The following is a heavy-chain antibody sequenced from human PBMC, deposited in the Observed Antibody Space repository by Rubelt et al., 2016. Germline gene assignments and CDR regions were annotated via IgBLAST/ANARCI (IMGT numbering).Heavy chain of an antibody. Sequence: QVQLQQGGAGLLKPSETLSLTCAVYGGSFSGYYWSWIRQPPGKGLEWIGEINLGGSSNYNPSLKTRVTISVDTSKNQFSLTVNSVPAADTVIVYCARLGPKGIQQRPFDYWGQGSLVIVSA. CDR1: GGSFSGYY. CDR2: INLGGSS. J-gene: IGHJ4*02. CDR3: ARLGPKGIQQRPFDY. D-gene: IGHD5-18*01. V-gene: IGHV4-34*02.